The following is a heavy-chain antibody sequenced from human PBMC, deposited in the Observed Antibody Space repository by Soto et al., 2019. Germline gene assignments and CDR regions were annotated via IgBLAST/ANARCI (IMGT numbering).Heavy chain of an antibody. V-gene: IGHV4-59*01. CDR2: IYYSGST. D-gene: IGHD3-22*01. J-gene: IGHJ5*02. CDR1: GGSISSYY. CDR3: ARFLDSSGYTWFDP. Sequence: NPSETLSLTCTVSGGSISSYYWSWIRQPPGKGLEWIGYIYYSGSTNYNPSLKSRVTISVDTSKNQFSLKLSSVTAADTAVYYCARFLDSSGYTWFDPWGQGTLVTVSS.